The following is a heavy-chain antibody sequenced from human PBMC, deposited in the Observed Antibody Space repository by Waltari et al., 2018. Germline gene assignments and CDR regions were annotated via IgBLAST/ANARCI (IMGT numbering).Heavy chain of an antibody. J-gene: IGHJ4*02. CDR3: ARGXXXXQWLQTFDX. CDR2: INPSGGST. Sequence: XQLVQSGAEVKKPGXSXKVSCKASGYTFTSYYMHWVRQAPGQGLEWMGIINPSGGSTSYAQKFXXXXXMXRDTSTSTVYMELXXLRSEDTAVXYCARGXXXXQWLQTFDXWGQG. D-gene: IGHD3-22*01. CDR1: GYTFTSYY. V-gene: IGHV1-46*01.